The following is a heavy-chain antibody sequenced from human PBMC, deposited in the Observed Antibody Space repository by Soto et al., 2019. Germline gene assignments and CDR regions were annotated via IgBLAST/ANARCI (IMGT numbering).Heavy chain of an antibody. CDR3: ARGRYYDSSGYDWFDP. J-gene: IGHJ5*02. CDR1: GGTFSSYT. CDR2: IIPILGIA. Sequence: ASVKVSCKASGGTFSSYTISWVRQAPGQGLEWMGRIIPILGIANYAQKFQGRVTITADKSTSTAYMELSSLRSEDTAVYYCARGRYYDSSGYDWFDPWGQGTLVTVSS. D-gene: IGHD3-22*01. V-gene: IGHV1-69*02.